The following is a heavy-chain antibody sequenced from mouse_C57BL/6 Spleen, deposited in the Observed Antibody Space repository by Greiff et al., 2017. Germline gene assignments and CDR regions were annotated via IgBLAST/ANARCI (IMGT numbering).Heavy chain of an antibody. CDR1: GYTFTEYT. J-gene: IGHJ2*01. V-gene: IGHV1-62-2*01. CDR3: ARGRTGYFDY. Sequence: QVQLQQSGAELVKPGASVKLSCKASGYTFTEYTIHWVKQRSGQGLEWIGWCYPGSGSIKYNEKFKDKATLTSDKSTSTVYRELSILTSEDAAVYFCARGRTGYFDYWGQGTTLTVSS. CDR2: CYPGSGSI. D-gene: IGHD4-1*01.